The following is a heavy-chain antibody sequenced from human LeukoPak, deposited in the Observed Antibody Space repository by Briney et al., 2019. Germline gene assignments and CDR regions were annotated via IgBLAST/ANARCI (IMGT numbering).Heavy chain of an antibody. J-gene: IGHJ4*02. D-gene: IGHD3-9*01. CDR1: GFTFSSYA. CDR3: AKGEGLTGYYTCFDY. CDR2: ISGSGGST. Sequence: GGSLRLSCAASGFTFSSYAMSWVRQAPGKGVEGVSTISGSGGSTYYADSVKGRFTISRDNSKNTLYLQMNSLRAEDTAVYYCAKGEGLTGYYTCFDYWGQGTLVTVSS. V-gene: IGHV3-23*01.